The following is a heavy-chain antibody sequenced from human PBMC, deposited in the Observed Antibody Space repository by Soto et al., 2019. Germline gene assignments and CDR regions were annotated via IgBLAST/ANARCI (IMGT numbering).Heavy chain of an antibody. CDR1: DSPSVAM. D-gene: IGHD2-2*01. J-gene: IGHJ5*02. CDR3: VKDRGCSTINCYPGNWFDP. CDR2: LVLMGGNT. Sequence: GGSLNSPVQPLDSPSVAMQCTGSARLQGRDWNMFQLLVLMGGNTDYADSVKGRFTISRDNSKNTLYLQMSSLRAEDTAVYYCVKDRGCSTINCYPGNWFDPWGQGTLVTVSS. V-gene: IGHV3-64D*06.